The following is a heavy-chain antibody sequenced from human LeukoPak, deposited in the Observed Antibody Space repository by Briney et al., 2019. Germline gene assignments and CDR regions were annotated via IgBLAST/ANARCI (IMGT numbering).Heavy chain of an antibody. CDR2: IYYSGST. Sequence: SETLSLTWTVSGGSIGSDYWSWIRQPPGKGLGWTGYIYYSGSTNYKPSLKSRVTISVDTSKNQCSLKLSSVTAADTAVYYCARITMVRGVHFAYWGQGTLVTVSS. V-gene: IGHV4-59*01. D-gene: IGHD3-10*01. CDR1: GGSIGSDY. J-gene: IGHJ4*02. CDR3: ARITMVRGVHFAY.